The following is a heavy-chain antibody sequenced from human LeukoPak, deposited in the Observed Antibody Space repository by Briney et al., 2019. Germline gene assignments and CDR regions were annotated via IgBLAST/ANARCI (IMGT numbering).Heavy chain of an antibody. CDR3: ARDLGQWLVYFDY. V-gene: IGHV3-21*01. CDR2: ISSSSSYI. J-gene: IGHJ4*02. CDR1: GFTFSSYS. Sequence: GGSLRLSCAASGFTFSSYSMNWVRQAPGKGLEWVSSISSSSSYIYYADSVKGRFTISRDNAKNSLYLQMNSLRAEDTAVYYCARDLGQWLVYFDYWGQGTLVTVSS. D-gene: IGHD6-19*01.